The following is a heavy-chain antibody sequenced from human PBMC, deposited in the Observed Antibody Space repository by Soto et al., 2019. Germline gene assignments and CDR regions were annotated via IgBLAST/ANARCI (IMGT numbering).Heavy chain of an antibody. D-gene: IGHD5-18*01. V-gene: IGHV3-7*05. CDR3: ARDRAMDDY. Sequence: EVQLVESGGGLVQPGGSLRLSCAASGFTFSSYWMTWVRQAPGEGLEWVANIKQDGSEKNYVDSVKGRFTISRDNAQNSLYLQMNSLRAEDTAVYYCARDRAMDDYWGQGTLVTVSS. CDR2: IKQDGSEK. CDR1: GFTFSSYW. J-gene: IGHJ4*02.